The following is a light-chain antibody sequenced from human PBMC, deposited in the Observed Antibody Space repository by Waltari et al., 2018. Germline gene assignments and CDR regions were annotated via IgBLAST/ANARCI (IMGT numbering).Light chain of an antibody. V-gene: IGLV1-40*01. CDR3: HSYDSLLSGSV. CDR1: SPNIGAGYD. CDR2: GTT. J-gene: IGLJ2*01. Sequence: QSVLTQPPSVSGAPGQRITISCTGSSPNIGAGYDVPWYQQFPGTAPKVLIFGTTNRPSGVPDRFSASKSGTSASLAITGLQADDEADYYCHSYDSLLSGSVFGGGTKLTVL.